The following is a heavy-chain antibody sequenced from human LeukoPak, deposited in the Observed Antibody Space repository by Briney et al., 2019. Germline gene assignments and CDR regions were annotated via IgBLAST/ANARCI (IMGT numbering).Heavy chain of an antibody. D-gene: IGHD2-21*02. J-gene: IGHJ5*02. CDR2: IYYSGST. CDR3: AREAYCGGDCSADTWFDP. Sequence: SETLSLTCTVSGGSISSYYWSWIRQPPGKGLEWIGYIYYSGSTNYNPSLKSRVTISVDTSKNQFSLKLSSVTAADTAVYYCAREAYCGGDCSADTWFDPWGQGTLVTVSS. V-gene: IGHV4-59*12. CDR1: GGSISSYY.